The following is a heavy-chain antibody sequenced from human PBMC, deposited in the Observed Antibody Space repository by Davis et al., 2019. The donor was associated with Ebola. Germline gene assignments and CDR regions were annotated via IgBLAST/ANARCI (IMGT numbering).Heavy chain of an antibody. V-gene: IGHV1-69*13. J-gene: IGHJ6*03. CDR3: ARGRNARFLEKDYYMDI. CDR2: IIPIFGTA. CDR1: GGTFSSYA. Sequence: SVKVSCKASGGTFSSYAISWVRQAPGQGLEWMGGIIPIFGTANYAQKFQGRVTITADESTSTAYMELSSLRSEDTAVYYCARGRNARFLEKDYYMDIWGKGTTVTVSS. D-gene: IGHD3-3*01.